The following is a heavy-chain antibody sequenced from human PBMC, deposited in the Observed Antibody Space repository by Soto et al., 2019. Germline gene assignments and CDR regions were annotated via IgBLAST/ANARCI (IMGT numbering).Heavy chain of an antibody. D-gene: IGHD4-17*01. CDR3: AKDSRDDYGDYPDY. V-gene: IGHV3-30*18. J-gene: IGHJ4*02. CDR1: GFTFSSYG. CDR2: ISYDGSNK. Sequence: QVQLVESGGGVVQPGRSLRLSCAASGFTFSSYGMHWVRQAPGKGLEWVAVISYDGSNKYYADSVKGRFTISRDNSKNTLYLQMNSLRAEDTAVYYCAKDSRDDYGDYPDYWGQGTLVTVSS.